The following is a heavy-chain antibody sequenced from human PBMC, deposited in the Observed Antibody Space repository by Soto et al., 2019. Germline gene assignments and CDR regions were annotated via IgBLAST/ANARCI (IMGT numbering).Heavy chain of an antibody. CDR3: ARGIRWSDADDYGADYFDY. D-gene: IGHD4-17*01. Sequence: QVQFVQSGTEVKKPGTSVKVSCKASAYNFAVHSIHWVRQAPGQRFEWMGWINAGSGHAKYSQNFQGRLTLTTDPSATTVYMELSNLRSEDTALYFCARGIRWSDADDYGADYFDYWGQGALVTVSS. CDR2: INAGSGHA. J-gene: IGHJ4*02. CDR1: AYNFAVHS. V-gene: IGHV1-3*01.